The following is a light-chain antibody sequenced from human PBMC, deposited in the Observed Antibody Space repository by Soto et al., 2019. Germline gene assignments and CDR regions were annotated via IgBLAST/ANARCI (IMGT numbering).Light chain of an antibody. CDR3: SSYTSSSTSVV. CDR1: SSDVGGYNY. Sequence: QSVLTQPASVSGSPGQSITISCTGTSSDVGGYNYVSWYQQHPGKAPKLMIYDVSNRPSGVSNRFSGSKSGNTASLTISGLQAGDEADYNCSSYTSSSTSVVFGGGTKSTVL. J-gene: IGLJ2*01. V-gene: IGLV2-14*01. CDR2: DVS.